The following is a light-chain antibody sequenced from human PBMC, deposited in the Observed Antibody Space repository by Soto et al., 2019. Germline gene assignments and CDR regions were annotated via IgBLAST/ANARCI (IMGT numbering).Light chain of an antibody. Sequence: EIVLTQSPGTLSLSPGERATLSCRASQSVSSSYLAWYQQKPGQAPRLLIYGASSRATGIPDRFSGSGSGTDFTLTISRLEPEDFVLYYCEQYGSAPPYGFGQGTKLESK. CDR2: GAS. CDR3: EQYGSAPPYG. CDR1: QSVSSSY. V-gene: IGKV3-20*01. J-gene: IGKJ2*03.